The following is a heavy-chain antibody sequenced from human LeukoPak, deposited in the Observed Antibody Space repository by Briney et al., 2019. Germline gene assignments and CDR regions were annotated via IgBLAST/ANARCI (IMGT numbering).Heavy chain of an antibody. D-gene: IGHD3-16*02. J-gene: IGHJ2*01. CDR2: IYNSESI. Sequence: SETLSLTCTVSGGSINGYYWSWIRQPAGKGLEWIGRIYNSESINYNPSLKSRVTMSIDTSKNQFSLKLSSVTAADTAVYYCARPGAYDYVWGSYRSDWYFDLWGRGTLVTVSS. CDR1: GGSINGYY. CDR3: ARPGAYDYVWGSYRSDWYFDL. V-gene: IGHV4-4*07.